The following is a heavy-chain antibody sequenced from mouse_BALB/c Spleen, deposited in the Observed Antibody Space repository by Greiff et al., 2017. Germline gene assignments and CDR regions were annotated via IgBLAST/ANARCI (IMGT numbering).Heavy chain of an antibody. Sequence: QVQLKESGPGLVAPSQSLSITCTVSGFSLTSYGVHWVRQPPGKGLEWLGVIWAGGSTNYNSALMSRLSISKDNSKSQVFLKMNSLQTDDTAMYYCASYDDYAMDYWGQGTSVTVSS. D-gene: IGHD2-12*01. V-gene: IGHV2-9*02. CDR2: IWAGGST. J-gene: IGHJ4*01. CDR1: GFSLTSYG. CDR3: ASYDDYAMDY.